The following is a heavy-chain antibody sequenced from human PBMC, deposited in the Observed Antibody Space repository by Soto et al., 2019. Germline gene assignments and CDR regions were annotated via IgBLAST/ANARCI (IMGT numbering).Heavy chain of an antibody. J-gene: IGHJ4*02. CDR3: ARDSGWVSTN. D-gene: IGHD2-8*01. CDR1: GFTFSSYG. V-gene: IGHV3-48*01. Sequence: GGSLRLSCAASGFTFSSYGMNWVRQAPGKGLEWVSYISSSSSTIYYADSVKGRFTISRDKSENTVFLQMSSLRAEDTAVYYCARDSGWVSTNWGQGTLVTVSS. CDR2: ISSSSSTI.